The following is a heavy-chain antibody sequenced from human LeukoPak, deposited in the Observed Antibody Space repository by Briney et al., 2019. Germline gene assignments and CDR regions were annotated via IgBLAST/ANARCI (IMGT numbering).Heavy chain of an antibody. Sequence: GGPLRLSCAASEITFSTYAMSWVRQAPGKGLEWVSAISGNGDSTYYADSVKGRFTISRDNSKNTVYLQMNSLRAEDTAVYYCATYYDKSGYYGRHDYWGQGTLVTVSS. J-gene: IGHJ4*02. CDR2: ISGNGDST. D-gene: IGHD3-22*01. V-gene: IGHV3-23*01. CDR1: EITFSTYA. CDR3: ATYYDKSGYYGRHDY.